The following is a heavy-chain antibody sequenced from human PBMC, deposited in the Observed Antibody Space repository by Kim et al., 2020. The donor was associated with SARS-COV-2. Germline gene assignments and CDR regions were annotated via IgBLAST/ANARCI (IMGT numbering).Heavy chain of an antibody. V-gene: IGHV3-33*05. D-gene: IGHD6-13*01. J-gene: IGHJ4*02. Sequence: YDGSNKYYADSGKGRFTISRDNSKNTLYLQMNSRRAEDTAVYYCASGYDYWGQGTLVTVSS. CDR2: YDGSNK. CDR3: ASGYDY.